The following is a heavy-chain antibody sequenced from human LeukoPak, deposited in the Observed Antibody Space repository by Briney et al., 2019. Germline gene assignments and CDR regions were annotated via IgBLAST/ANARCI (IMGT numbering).Heavy chain of an antibody. CDR3: ARQVAATDY. J-gene: IGHJ4*02. D-gene: IGHD6-25*01. Sequence: PGESLKISCQVSGYIFTHYWIGWVRQMPGKGLEWMGRINPSDSYTNYSPSFQGHVTISVDKSISTAYLQWSSLKASDTAMYYCARQVAATDYWGQGTLVTVSS. CDR1: GYIFTHYW. CDR2: INPSDSYT. V-gene: IGHV5-10-1*01.